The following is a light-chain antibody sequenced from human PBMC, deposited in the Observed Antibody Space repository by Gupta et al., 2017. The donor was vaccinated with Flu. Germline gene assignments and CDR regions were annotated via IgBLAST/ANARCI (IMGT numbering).Light chain of an antibody. CDR1: QNGLHSPNNANY. CDR3: QQDDSSPWT. Sequence: DIVMTQSPDSLAVSLGERATINCKSSQNGLHSPNNANYLAWYQQKPGQPPKLLIYWASTRESGVPDRFSGSGSGTDFTLTISSLQAEDVAVYYCQQDDSSPWTFGQGTKVEIK. CDR2: WAS. V-gene: IGKV4-1*01. J-gene: IGKJ1*01.